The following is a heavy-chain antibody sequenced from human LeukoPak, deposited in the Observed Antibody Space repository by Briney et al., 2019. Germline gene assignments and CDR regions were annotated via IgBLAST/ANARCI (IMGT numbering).Heavy chain of an antibody. J-gene: IGHJ4*02. CDR3: ARGRYSSSWYLDY. V-gene: IGHV4-39*07. CDR2: IYYSGST. Sequence: SETLSLTCTVSGGSISSSSYYWGWIRQPPGKGLEWIGSIYYSGSTYYNPSLKSRVTISVDTSKNQFSLRLSSVTAADTAVYYCARGRYSSSWYLDYWGQGALVTVSS. D-gene: IGHD6-13*01. CDR1: GGSISSSSYY.